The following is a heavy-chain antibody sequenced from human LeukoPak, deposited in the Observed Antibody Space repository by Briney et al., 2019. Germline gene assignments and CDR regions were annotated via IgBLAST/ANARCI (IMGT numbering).Heavy chain of an antibody. Sequence: GGSLRLSWSVFGFTFSSYAMHWVRQPPGKGLEYVSSISSNAHPTYYADSVKGRFTISRDNSKSTLYLQMSSLRPEDTAVYYCVKDRAVDYWGQGTLVTVSS. J-gene: IGHJ4*02. CDR3: VKDRAVDY. CDR2: ISSNAHPT. V-gene: IGHV3-64D*06. D-gene: IGHD3-10*01. CDR1: GFTFSSYA.